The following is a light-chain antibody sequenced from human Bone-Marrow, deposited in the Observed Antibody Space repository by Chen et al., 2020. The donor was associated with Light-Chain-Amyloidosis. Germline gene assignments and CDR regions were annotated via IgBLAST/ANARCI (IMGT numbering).Light chain of an antibody. CDR3: QVWDRSSDRPV. J-gene: IGLJ3*02. V-gene: IGLV3-21*02. CDR2: DDS. Sequence: YVLTQPPSASVAPGQTPTIARGGNNIGSTSVHWYQQTPGQAPLLVVYDDSDRPSGIHERLSGSTSRTTATLTISMVEAGDEADYYCQVWDRSSDRPVFGGGTKLTVL. CDR1: NIGSTS.